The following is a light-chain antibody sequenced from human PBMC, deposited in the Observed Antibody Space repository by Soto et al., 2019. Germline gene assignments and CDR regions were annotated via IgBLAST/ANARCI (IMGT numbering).Light chain of an antibody. CDR1: NIGSKS. Sequence: SSELTQPPSVSVAPGQTATITCGGNNIGSKSVHWYQQRPGQAPVLVIYDDTDRPSGVPERFSGSNSGKMATLTVSRVEAGDEADYYCQVWDSTSDQVFGGGTKVTVL. J-gene: IGLJ3*02. CDR2: DDT. CDR3: QVWDSTSDQV. V-gene: IGLV3-21*02.